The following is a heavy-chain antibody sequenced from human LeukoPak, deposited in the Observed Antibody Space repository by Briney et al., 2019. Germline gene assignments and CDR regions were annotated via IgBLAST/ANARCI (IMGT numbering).Heavy chain of an antibody. D-gene: IGHD1-14*01. V-gene: IGHV3-30*02. CDR2: IRYDGSNK. CDR3: AKDRTKAEYYFDY. CDR1: GFTFSNYA. J-gene: IGHJ4*02. Sequence: GGSLRLSCASSGFTFSNYAMHWVRQAPGKGLEWVAFIRYDGSNKYYADSVKGRFTISRDNSKNTLYLQMNSLRAEDTAVYYCAKDRTKAEYYFDYWGQGTLVTVSS.